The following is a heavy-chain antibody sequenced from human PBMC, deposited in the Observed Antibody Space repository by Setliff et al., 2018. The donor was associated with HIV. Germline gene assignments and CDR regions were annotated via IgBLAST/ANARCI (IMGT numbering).Heavy chain of an antibody. V-gene: IGHV1-18*01. CDR2: INAGNGNT. J-gene: IGHJ3*02. CDR1: GYTFSSYA. CDR3: ATGLLRSGGSGAFDI. D-gene: IGHD2-15*01. Sequence: RASVKVSCKASGYTFSSYAMHWVRQAPGQRLEWMGWINAGNGNTNYAQKLQGRVTMTTDTSTSTAYMELRSLRSDDTAVYYCATGLLRSGGSGAFDIWGQGTMVTVSS.